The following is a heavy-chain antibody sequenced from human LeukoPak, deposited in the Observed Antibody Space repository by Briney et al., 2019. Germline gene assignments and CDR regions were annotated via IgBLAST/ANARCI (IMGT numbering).Heavy chain of an antibody. D-gene: IGHD1-26*01. J-gene: IGHJ6*02. V-gene: IGHV3-30-3*01. CDR2: ISYDGSNK. Sequence: PGGSLRLSCAASGFTFSSYAMHWVRQAPGKGLEWVAVISYDGSNKYYAHSVKGRFTISRDNAKNTLYLQMNSLRAEDTAVYYCARVYGELGYYGMDVWGQGTTVTVSS. CDR3: ARVYGELGYYGMDV. CDR1: GFTFSSYA.